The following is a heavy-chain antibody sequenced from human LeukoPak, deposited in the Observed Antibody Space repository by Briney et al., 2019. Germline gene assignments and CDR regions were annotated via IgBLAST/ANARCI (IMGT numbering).Heavy chain of an antibody. CDR1: GFTVSSNY. CDR2: IYSGGST. D-gene: IGHD4-17*01. J-gene: IGHJ3*02. CDR3: ARQLFYDYGDYEGAFDI. V-gene: IGHV3-53*05. Sequence: GGSLRLSCAASGFTVSSNYMSWVRQAPGKGLEWVSVIYSGGSTYYADSVKGRFTISRDNSKNTLYLQMNSLRAEDTAVYYCARQLFYDYGDYEGAFDIWGQGTMVTVSS.